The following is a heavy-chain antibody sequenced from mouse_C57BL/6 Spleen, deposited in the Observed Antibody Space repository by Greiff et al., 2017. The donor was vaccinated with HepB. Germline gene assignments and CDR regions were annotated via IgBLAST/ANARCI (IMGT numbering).Heavy chain of an antibody. CDR2: INPSTGGT. CDR3: ARPPYGSSYEFAY. Sequence: EVQLQQSGPELVKPGASVKISCKASGYSFTGYYMNWVKQSPEKSLEWIGEINPSTGGTTYNQKFKAKATLTVDKSSSTAYMQLKSLTSEDSAVYYCARPPYGSSYEFAYWGQGTLVTVSA. V-gene: IGHV1-42*01. J-gene: IGHJ3*01. D-gene: IGHD1-1*01. CDR1: GYSFTGYY.